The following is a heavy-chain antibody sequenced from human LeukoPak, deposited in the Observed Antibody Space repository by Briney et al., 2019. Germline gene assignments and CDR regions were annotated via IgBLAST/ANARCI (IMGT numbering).Heavy chain of an antibody. CDR1: GGSISSYY. CDR3: ARLYPLYYYYYMDV. J-gene: IGHJ6*03. Sequence: PSETLSLTCTVSGGSISSYYWSWIRQPPGKGLEWIGYIYNSRSTNYNPSLKSRVTISVDTSKNQFSLKLSSVTAADTAVYYCARLYPLYYYYYMDVWGKGTTVSVSS. CDR2: IYNSRST. D-gene: IGHD3-16*02. V-gene: IGHV4-59*01.